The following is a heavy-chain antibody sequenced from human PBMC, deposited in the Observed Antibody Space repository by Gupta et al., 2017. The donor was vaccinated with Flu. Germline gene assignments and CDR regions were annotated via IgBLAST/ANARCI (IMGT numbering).Heavy chain of an antibody. J-gene: IGHJ4*02. V-gene: IGHV3-30*03. CDR1: GFSLSIYG. CDR2: ISHHGGEK. CDR3: ARPPGSSSSFNYFNY. Sequence: QVQLVESGGGVVQPGRSLRLSCVGSGFSLSIYGMFWVRLAPGKGLEWVAVISHHGGEKYYADSVKGRFAISRDNSRSTVYLQMNSLRAEDTAVYYCARPPGSSSSFNYFNYWGQGTLVTVSS. D-gene: IGHD2-2*01.